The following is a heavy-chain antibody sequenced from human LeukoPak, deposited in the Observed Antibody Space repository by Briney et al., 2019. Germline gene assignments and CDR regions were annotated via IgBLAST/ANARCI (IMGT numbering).Heavy chain of an antibody. J-gene: IGHJ2*01. CDR1: GFTLRDYY. CDR2: MSSTGNNI. D-gene: IGHD2/OR15-2a*01. CDR3: ARSSSYFTSFDL. Sequence: GASVRLSCAASGFTLRDYYMSWIRQAPGKGLEWISYMSSTGNNIYYAESVKGRFTVSRDSANNSKSMQLTSLRAEDYAVYYCARSSSYFTSFDLWGRDTLVTVSS. V-gene: IGHV3-11*04.